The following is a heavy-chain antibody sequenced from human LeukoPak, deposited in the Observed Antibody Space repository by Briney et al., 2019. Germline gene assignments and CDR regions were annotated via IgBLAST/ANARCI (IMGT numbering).Heavy chain of an antibody. CDR1: GFSFSIWS. V-gene: IGHV3-66*01. CDR2: IYSDGRT. Sequence: GGSLRLSCAASGFSFSIWSVNWVRQAPGKGLEWVSVIYSDGRTYYADSVKDRFSISTDTSRNTLYLQMNSLRAEDTAVYYCARGKPATAIRPYFDYWGQGTLVTVSS. D-gene: IGHD2-2*02. J-gene: IGHJ4*02. CDR3: ARGKPATAIRPYFDY.